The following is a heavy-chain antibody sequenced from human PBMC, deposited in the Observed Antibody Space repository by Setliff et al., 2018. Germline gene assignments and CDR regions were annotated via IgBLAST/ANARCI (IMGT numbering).Heavy chain of an antibody. CDR1: GSSMSNYF. V-gene: IGHV4-4*08. CDR3: ARNPASGAYYSSRPFHFDY. Sequence: PSETLSLTCSVAGSSMSNYFWSWVRRPPGKGLEWIGFISSGGSTIYSPSLKSRVTISVDTSKNQFSLRLTSVTAADTAIYYCARNPASGAYYSSRPFHFDYWGQGALVTVS. J-gene: IGHJ4*02. CDR2: ISSGGST. D-gene: IGHD3-22*01.